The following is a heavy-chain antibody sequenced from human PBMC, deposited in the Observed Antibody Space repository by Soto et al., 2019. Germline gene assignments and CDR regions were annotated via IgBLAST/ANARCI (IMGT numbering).Heavy chain of an antibody. D-gene: IGHD6-13*01. CDR2: ISSSSNTI. Sequence: GGSLRLSCAASGFTFSNYEMNWVRQAPGKGLEWVSYISSSSNTIYYADSVKGRFTISRDNAKNSLFLQMNSLRAEDTAVYYCARDLYSRIQAPYSYYGMDVWGQGTTVTVS. V-gene: IGHV3-48*03. CDR3: ARDLYSRIQAPYSYYGMDV. J-gene: IGHJ6*02. CDR1: GFTFSNYE.